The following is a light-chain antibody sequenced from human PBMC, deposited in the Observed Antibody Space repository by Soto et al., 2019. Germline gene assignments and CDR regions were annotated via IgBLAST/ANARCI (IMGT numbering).Light chain of an antibody. CDR1: SSDVDDFKY. Sequence: QSALTQPASVSGSPGQSITISCTGTSSDVDDFKYVSWYQQHPGKAPKVMIYDVSSRPSGVSIRFSGSKSGNTASLTISGLQAEDEADYYCSSYTSSSTLLFGGGTKLTVL. CDR2: DVS. J-gene: IGLJ3*02. CDR3: SSYTSSSTLL. V-gene: IGLV2-14*03.